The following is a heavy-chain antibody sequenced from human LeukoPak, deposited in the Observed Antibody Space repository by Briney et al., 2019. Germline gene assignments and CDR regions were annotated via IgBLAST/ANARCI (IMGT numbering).Heavy chain of an antibody. CDR1: GFTFNSYD. Sequence: GGSLRLSCAASGFTFNSYDMYWVRQVIGKGLEWVSAIDKGPNTYYSDSVKGRFTISRDNVKNFLYLQMNSLRAEDTAIYYCARSLPYGTTWYGRSDFWGQGTLVTVSS. D-gene: IGHD6-13*01. V-gene: IGHV3-13*01. CDR2: IDKGPNT. CDR3: ARSLPYGTTWYGRSDF. J-gene: IGHJ4*02.